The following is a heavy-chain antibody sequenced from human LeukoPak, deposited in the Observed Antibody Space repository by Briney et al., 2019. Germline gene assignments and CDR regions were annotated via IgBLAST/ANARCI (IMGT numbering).Heavy chain of an antibody. CDR1: GFTFSSYA. CDR3: AKDMHIVVVPAAILYFDY. CDR2: ISGSGGST. V-gene: IGHV3-23*01. Sequence: GGSLRLSCAASGFTFSSYAMSWVRQAPGKGLEWVSAISGSGGSTYYADSVKGRFTISRDNSKNTLYLQMNSLRAEDTAVYYCAKDMHIVVVPAAILYFDYWGQGTLVTVSS. D-gene: IGHD2-2*01. J-gene: IGHJ4*02.